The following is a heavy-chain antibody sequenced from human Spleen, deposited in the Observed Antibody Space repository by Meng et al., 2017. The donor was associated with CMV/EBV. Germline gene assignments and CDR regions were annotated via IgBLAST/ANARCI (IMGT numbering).Heavy chain of an antibody. CDR3: ARSSMSVPGSFDH. CDR2: VSPNSGDT. D-gene: IGHD6-19*01. V-gene: IGHV1-2*02. CDR1: GYTFTDYY. J-gene: IGHJ4*02. Sequence: CRFSGYTFTDYYLHWVRQAPGQGLEWVGWVSPNSGDTKYAQQFQGRVTMTRDTSLRTAYMEVTRLRSDDTAMYYCARSSMSVPGSFDHWGQGSLVTVSS.